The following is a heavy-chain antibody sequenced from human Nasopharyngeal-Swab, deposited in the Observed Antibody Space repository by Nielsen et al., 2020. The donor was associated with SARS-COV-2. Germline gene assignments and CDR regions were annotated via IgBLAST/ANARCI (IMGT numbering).Heavy chain of an antibody. CDR2: ISYDGPNK. V-gene: IGHV3-30-3*01. D-gene: IGHD1-7*01. CDR3: ARPRRELRVYYGMDV. CDR1: GFTFSTYA. Sequence: GESLKISCAASGFTFSTYAMNWVRQAPGKGLEWVTVISYDGPNKYYADSVKGRFTVSRDNSKNTLYLQMNSLRAEDTAVYYCARPRRELRVYYGMDVWGQGTTGTVSS. J-gene: IGHJ6*02.